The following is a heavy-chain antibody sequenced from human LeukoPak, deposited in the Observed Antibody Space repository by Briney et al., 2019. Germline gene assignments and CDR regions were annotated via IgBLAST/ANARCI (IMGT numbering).Heavy chain of an antibody. Sequence: GGSLRLSCTASGFNLSYYSMSWVRHALGKGLEWVANIKQDGSDKHYVDSVKGRFTISRDNGKNSLYLQMNSLRAEDTAVYYCARYNWLEFWGQGTLVTVSS. V-gene: IGHV3-7*01. J-gene: IGHJ5*01. CDR3: ARYNWLEF. CDR2: IKQDGSDK. CDR1: GFNLSYYS.